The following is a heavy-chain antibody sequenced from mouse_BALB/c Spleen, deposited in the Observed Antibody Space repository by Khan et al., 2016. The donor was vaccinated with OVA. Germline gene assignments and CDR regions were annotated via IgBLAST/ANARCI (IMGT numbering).Heavy chain of an antibody. CDR1: GFSLTGYG. D-gene: IGHD2-10*01. CDR3: ARAYYANYREAMDY. CDR2: IWGDGST. V-gene: IGHV2-6-7*01. Sequence: QVQLKESGPGPVAPSQSLSITCTVSGFSLTGYGVNWVRQPPGKGLEWLGMIWGDGSTDYNSALKSRLSISKDNSESQVFLKMNSLQTDDTAMYYCARAYYANYREAMDYWGQGTSVTVSS. J-gene: IGHJ4*01.